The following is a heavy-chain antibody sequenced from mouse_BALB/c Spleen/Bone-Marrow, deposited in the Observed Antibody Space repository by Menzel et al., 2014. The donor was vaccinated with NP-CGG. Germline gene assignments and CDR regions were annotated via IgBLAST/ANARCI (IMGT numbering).Heavy chain of an antibody. CDR1: GFTFTDYY. D-gene: IGHD2-4*01. CDR3: AREIINDYHWYFDV. CDR2: IRNKANGYTT. J-gene: IGHJ1*01. Sequence: VQLQQSGGGLVQPGVSLRLSCATSGFTFTDYYMSWVRQPPGKALEWLGFIRNKANGYTTEYSASVKGRFTISRDNSQSILYLQMNTLRAEDSATYYCAREIINDYHWYFDVWGAGTTVTVSS. V-gene: IGHV7-3*02.